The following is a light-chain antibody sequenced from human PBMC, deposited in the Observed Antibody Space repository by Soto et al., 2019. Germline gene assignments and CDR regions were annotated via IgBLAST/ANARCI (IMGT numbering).Light chain of an antibody. CDR3: QQYNSYSQT. CDR2: KAS. J-gene: IGKJ1*01. CDR1: QSISSW. V-gene: IGKV1-5*03. Sequence: DIQMTQSPSTLSVSVGDRVTITCPASQSISSWLAWYQQKPGKAPKLLIYKASSLESGVPSRFSGSGSGTEFTLTISSLQPDDFATYYCQQYNSYSQTFGQGTKVEIK.